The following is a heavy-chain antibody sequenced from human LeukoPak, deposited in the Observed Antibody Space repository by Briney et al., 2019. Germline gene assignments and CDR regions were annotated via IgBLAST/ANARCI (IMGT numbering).Heavy chain of an antibody. J-gene: IGHJ5*02. V-gene: IGHV4-39*02. Sequence: SETLSLTCTVSNGSMTSDSHYWAWIRQPPGKGLEWIGTIFYSGKTYYSASLKSRVTVSLDTSKKNSSLRLSSVTAADTAVYYCARLWIVASWFDAWGQGALVTVSS. D-gene: IGHD2-2*03. CDR2: IFYSGKT. CDR3: ARLWIVASWFDA. CDR1: NGSMTSDSHY.